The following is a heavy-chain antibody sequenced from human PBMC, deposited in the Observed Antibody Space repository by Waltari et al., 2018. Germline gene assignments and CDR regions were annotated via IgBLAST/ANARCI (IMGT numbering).Heavy chain of an antibody. CDR3: AGRNPTDSYYFDY. J-gene: IGHJ4*02. CDR2: IYYSGST. D-gene: IGHD4-4*01. V-gene: IGHV4-39*01. CDR1: GGSISSSSYY. Sequence: QLQLQESGPGLVKPSETLSLTCTVSGGSISSSSYYWGWIPQPPGKGLEWIGSIYYSGSTYYNPSLTSRVTICVDTSKNQFALKLSSVTAADTAVYYCAGRNPTDSYYFDYWGQGTLVTVSS.